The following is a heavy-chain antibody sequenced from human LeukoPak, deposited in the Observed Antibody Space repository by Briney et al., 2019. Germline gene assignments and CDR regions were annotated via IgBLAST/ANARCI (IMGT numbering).Heavy chain of an antibody. V-gene: IGHV3-66*01. CDR3: ARTPGLHDYAY. CDR2: IYSGGST. J-gene: IGHJ4*02. Sequence: GGSLRLSCAASGFTVSSNYMSWVRQAPGKGLEWVSVIYSGGSTYYADSVKGRFTISRDNSKNTLYLQMNSLRVEDTAVYYCARTPGLHDYAYWGQGTLVTVSP. D-gene: IGHD4-17*01. CDR1: GFTVSSNY.